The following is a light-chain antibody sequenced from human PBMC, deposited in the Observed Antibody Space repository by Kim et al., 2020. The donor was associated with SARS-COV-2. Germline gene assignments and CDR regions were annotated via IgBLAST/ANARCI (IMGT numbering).Light chain of an antibody. Sequence: QSALTQPPSASGSPGQSVTISCTGTSSDVGGYNYVSWYQQHPGKAPKLMIYEVSKRPSGVPDRFSGSKSGNTASLTVSGLQAEDEADYYCSSYAGSNNLGFGGGTQLTV. J-gene: IGLJ2*01. CDR2: EVS. V-gene: IGLV2-8*01. CDR1: SSDVGGYNY. CDR3: SSYAGSNNLG.